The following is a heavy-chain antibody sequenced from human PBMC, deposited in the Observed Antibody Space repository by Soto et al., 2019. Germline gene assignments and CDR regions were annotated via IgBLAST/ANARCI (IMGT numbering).Heavy chain of an antibody. V-gene: IGHV3-73*01. J-gene: IGHJ5*02. CDR2: IRSKANSYAT. Sequence: LRLSCAASGFTFSGSAMHWVRQASGKGLEWVGRIRSKANSYATAYAASLKGRFTISSDDSKNTAYLQMNSLKTEDTAVYYCTRVFPGSAFDWFDPWGQGTLVTVSS. CDR1: GFTFSGSA. D-gene: IGHD1-26*01. CDR3: TRVFPGSAFDWFDP.